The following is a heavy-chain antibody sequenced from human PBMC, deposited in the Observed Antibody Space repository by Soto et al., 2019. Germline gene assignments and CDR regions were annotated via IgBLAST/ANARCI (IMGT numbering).Heavy chain of an antibody. V-gene: IGHV1-18*01. CDR2: ISAYNGNT. D-gene: IGHD6-19*01. J-gene: IGHJ3*02. CDR1: GYTFTSYG. CDR3: ARIPGAVSGWYGAFDI. Sequence: GASVKVSCKASGYTFTSYGISWVRQALGQGLEWMGWISAYNGNTNYAQKLQGRVTMTTDTSTSTAYMELRSLRSDDTAVYYCARIPGAVSGWYGAFDIWGQGTMVTVSS.